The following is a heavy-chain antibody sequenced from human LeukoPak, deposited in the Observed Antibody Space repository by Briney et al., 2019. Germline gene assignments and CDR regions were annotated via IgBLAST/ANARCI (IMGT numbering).Heavy chain of an antibody. CDR2: ISSSGSTI. Sequence: KSGGSLRLSCAASGFTFSDYYMSWIRQAPGKGLEWVSYISSSGSTIYYADSVKGRFTISRDNAKNSLYLQMNSLRAEDTAVYYCARGLGATTRNYYFYGLDVWGQGTTVTVSS. J-gene: IGHJ6*02. D-gene: IGHD1-26*01. CDR3: ARGLGATTRNYYFYGLDV. CDR1: GFTFSDYY. V-gene: IGHV3-11*01.